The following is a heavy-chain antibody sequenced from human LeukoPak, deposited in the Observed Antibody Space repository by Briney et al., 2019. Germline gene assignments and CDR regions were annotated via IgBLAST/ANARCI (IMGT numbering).Heavy chain of an antibody. CDR2: IYYSGST. V-gene: IGHV4-31*03. CDR1: GGSISSGGYY. CDR3: ARTHTDNYYYGMDV. Sequence: NPSQTLSLTCTVSGGSISSGGYYWSWIRQHPGKGLERIGYIYYSGSTYYNPSLKSRVTISVDTSKNQFSLKLSSVTAADTAVYYCARTHTDNYYYGMDVWGQGTTVTVSS. D-gene: IGHD5-18*01. J-gene: IGHJ6*02.